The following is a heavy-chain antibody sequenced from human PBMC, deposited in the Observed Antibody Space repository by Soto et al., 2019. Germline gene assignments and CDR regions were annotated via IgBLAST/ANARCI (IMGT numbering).Heavy chain of an antibody. CDR1: GYTFTSYG. V-gene: IGHV1-18*01. D-gene: IGHD6-19*01. J-gene: IGHJ4*02. CDR3: ARIYRKQWLVRGVDY. CDR2: ISAYNGNT. Sequence: ASVKVSCKASGYTFTSYGISWVRQAPGQGLEWMGWISAYNGNTNYAQKLQGRVIMTTDTPTSTAYMELRSLRSGDTAVYYCARIYRKQWLVRGVDYWGQGTLVTVSS.